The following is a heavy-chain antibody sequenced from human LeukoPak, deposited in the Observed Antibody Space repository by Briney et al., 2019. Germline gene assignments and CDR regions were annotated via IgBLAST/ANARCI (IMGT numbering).Heavy chain of an antibody. V-gene: IGHV1-8*03. CDR3: ARGAAPRGYYYYMDV. D-gene: IGHD3-10*01. CDR2: MNPNSGNT. J-gene: IGHJ6*03. Sequence: AAVKVSCKASGYTFTSYDINWGRQATGQALEWMGWMNPNSGNTGSAQKFQGRVTITRNTSISTAYMELSSLRSEDTAVYYCARGAAPRGYYYYMDVWGKGTTVIVSS. CDR1: GYTFTSYD.